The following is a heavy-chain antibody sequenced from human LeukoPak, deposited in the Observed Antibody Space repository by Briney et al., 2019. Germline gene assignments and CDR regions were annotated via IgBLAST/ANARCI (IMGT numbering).Heavy chain of an antibody. J-gene: IGHJ4*02. Sequence: GGSLRLSCAASGFTFSSYGMSWVRQAPGKGLEWVSAISGSGGSTYYADSVKGRFTISRDNSRNTLYLQMNSLRAEDTAVYYCATLNSQAVAGKDYWGQGTLVTVSS. CDR2: ISGSGGST. D-gene: IGHD6-19*01. CDR3: ATLNSQAVAGKDY. CDR1: GFTFSSYG. V-gene: IGHV3-23*01.